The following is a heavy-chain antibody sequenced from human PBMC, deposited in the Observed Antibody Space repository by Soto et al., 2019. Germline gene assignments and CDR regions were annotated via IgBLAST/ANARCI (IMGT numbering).Heavy chain of an antibody. D-gene: IGHD1-1*01. V-gene: IGHV1-18*01. Sequence: QVHLVQSGAEVKKPGASVKVSCQASGYAFTTYGITWVRQAPGQGIEWMGWISAHNGNTNYAQKLQGRVTVTRDTSTSTAYMELRSLRSDDTAVYYCARGRYGDYWGQGALVTVSS. CDR3: ARGRYGDY. CDR2: ISAHNGNT. CDR1: GYAFTTYG. J-gene: IGHJ4*02.